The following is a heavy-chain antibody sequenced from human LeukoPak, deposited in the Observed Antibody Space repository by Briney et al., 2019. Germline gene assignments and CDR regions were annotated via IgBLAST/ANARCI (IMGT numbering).Heavy chain of an antibody. D-gene: IGHD3-10*01. J-gene: IGHJ4*02. CDR1: GFTFNTYG. V-gene: IGHV3-23*01. CDR3: AGRGSGSYFDY. Sequence: GGSLRLSCAASGFTFNTYGMNWVRQAPGKGLEWVSAISGSGGSTYYADSVKSRFTISRDNSKNTLYLQMHSLRAEDTAVYYCAGRGSGSYFDYWGQGTLVTVSS. CDR2: ISGSGGST.